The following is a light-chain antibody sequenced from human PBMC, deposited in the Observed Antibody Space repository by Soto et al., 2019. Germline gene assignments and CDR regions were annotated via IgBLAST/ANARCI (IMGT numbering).Light chain of an antibody. Sequence: IVVTQSPGTLSLSPGERATLSCRASQTVRSSYLAWYQQKPGQAPRLLIYDASSRATGIPDRFSGCGSGTDFTLTISRLEPEDFAVYYCPQFSSYPLTFGEGTKVDIK. CDR3: PQFSSYPLT. J-gene: IGKJ4*01. V-gene: IGKV3-20*01. CDR1: QTVRSSY. CDR2: DAS.